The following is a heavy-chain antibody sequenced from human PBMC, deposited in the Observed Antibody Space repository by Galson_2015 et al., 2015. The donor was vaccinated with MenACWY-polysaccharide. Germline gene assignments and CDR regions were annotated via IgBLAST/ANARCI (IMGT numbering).Heavy chain of an antibody. CDR1: GFTFNNFA. J-gene: IGHJ4*02. Sequence: SLRLSCAASGFTFNNFAMSWVRQAPGKGLEWVSAISGNGDNTYYADSVRGRFTISRDTSRNTLYLQMRSLRADDTALYYCARAGIRDVVPTARFSPAPDYWGQRTLVTVSS. V-gene: IGHV3-23*01. D-gene: IGHD1-1*01. CDR2: ISGNGDNT. CDR3: ARAGIRDVVPTARFSPAPDY.